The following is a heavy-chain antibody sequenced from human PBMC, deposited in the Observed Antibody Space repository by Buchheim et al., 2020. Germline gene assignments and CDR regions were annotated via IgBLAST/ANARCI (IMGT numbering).Heavy chain of an antibody. J-gene: IGHJ6*02. Sequence: EVQLVESGGGLVQPGGSLRLSCAASGFTFSSYWMSWVRPAPGKGLEWVANIKQDGSEKYYVDSVKGRFTISRDNAKNSLYLQMNSLRAEDTAVYYCARMFNFWSGYFRGYYYYGMDVWGQGTT. V-gene: IGHV3-7*01. D-gene: IGHD3-3*01. CDR1: GFTFSSYW. CDR2: IKQDGSEK. CDR3: ARMFNFWSGYFRGYYYYGMDV.